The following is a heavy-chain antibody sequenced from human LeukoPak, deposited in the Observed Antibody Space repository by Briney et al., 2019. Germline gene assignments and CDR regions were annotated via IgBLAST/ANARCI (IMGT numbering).Heavy chain of an antibody. J-gene: IGHJ4*02. CDR2: IYSGGST. CDR1: GFTFSSYA. D-gene: IGHD6-13*01. Sequence: GGSLRLSCAASGFTFSSYAMHWVRQAPGKGLEWVSVIYSGGSTYYADSVKGRFTISRDNSKNTLYLQMNSLRAEDTAVYYCAYSSSWYSMVDYWGQGTLVTVSS. V-gene: IGHV3-NL1*01. CDR3: AYSSSWYSMVDY.